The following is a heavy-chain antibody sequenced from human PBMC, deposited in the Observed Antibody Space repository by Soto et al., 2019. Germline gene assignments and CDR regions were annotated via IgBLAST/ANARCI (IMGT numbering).Heavy chain of an antibody. V-gene: IGHV3-23*01. CDR1: GFTFSSYA. CDR3: AKGVRGVQNNFDY. D-gene: IGHD3-10*01. J-gene: IGHJ4*02. CDR2: ISGSGGST. Sequence: EVQLLESGGGLVQPGGSLRLSCAASGFTFSSYAMSWVRQAPGKGLEWVSAISGSGGSTYYADSVKGRFTISRDNSKNTLYLQMTSLRAEDTAVYYCAKGVRGVQNNFDYWGQGTLVTVSS.